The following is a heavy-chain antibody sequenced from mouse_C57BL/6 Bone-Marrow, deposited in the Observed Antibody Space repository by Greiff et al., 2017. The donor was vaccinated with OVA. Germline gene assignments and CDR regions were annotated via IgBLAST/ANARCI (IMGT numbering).Heavy chain of an antibody. D-gene: IGHD1-2*01. CDR3: ARSGGLLRLEIDY. Sequence: EVQLQQSGPGMVKPSQSLSLTCTVTGYSITSGYDWHWIRHFPGNKLEWMGYISYSGSTNYNPSLKSRISITHDTSKNHFFLKLNSVTAEDTATYYCARSGGLLRLEIDYWGQGTTLTVSS. CDR1: GYSITSGYD. J-gene: IGHJ2*01. V-gene: IGHV3-1*01. CDR2: ISYSGST.